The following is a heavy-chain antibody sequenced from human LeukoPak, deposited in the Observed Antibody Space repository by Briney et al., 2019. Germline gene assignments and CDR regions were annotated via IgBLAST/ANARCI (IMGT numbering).Heavy chain of an antibody. J-gene: IGHJ4*02. CDR2: INSDGSST. Sequence: PGGSLRLSCAASGFTFSSYWMHWVRQAPGKGLVWVSRINSDGSSTSYADSVKGRFTISRDNAKNTLYLQMNSLRAEDTAVYYCARDYRNYYDFWSGYSYYLDYWGQGTLVTVSS. V-gene: IGHV3-74*01. CDR1: GFTFSSYW. CDR3: ARDYRNYYDFWSGYSYYLDY. D-gene: IGHD3-3*01.